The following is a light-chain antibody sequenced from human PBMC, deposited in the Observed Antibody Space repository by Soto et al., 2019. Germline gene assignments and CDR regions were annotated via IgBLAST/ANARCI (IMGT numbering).Light chain of an antibody. J-gene: IGKJ3*01. Sequence: DIQMTQSPSSLSASAGDSVTITCRASQGVRNSLDWYQQKPGKAPKRLIYKISSLQSGVPSRFSGTGSGTEFTLTISSLQPEDFATYYCLQHSSYPLTFGPGTKVDIK. CDR3: LQHSSYPLT. CDR1: QGVRNS. V-gene: IGKV1-17*01. CDR2: KIS.